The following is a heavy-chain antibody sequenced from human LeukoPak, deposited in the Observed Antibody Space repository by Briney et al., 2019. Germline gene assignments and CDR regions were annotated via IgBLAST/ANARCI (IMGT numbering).Heavy chain of an antibody. D-gene: IGHD3-22*01. CDR3: ARAFGWRTDYYDSSGYYFDY. CDR1: GGSFSGYY. Sequence: PSETLSLTCAVYGGSFSGYYWSWIRQPPGKGLEWIGYIYYSGSTYYNPSLKSRVTISVDTSKNQFSLKLSSVTAADTAVYYCARAFGWRTDYYDSSGYYFDYWGQGTLVTVSS. V-gene: IGHV4-34*09. J-gene: IGHJ4*02. CDR2: IYYSGST.